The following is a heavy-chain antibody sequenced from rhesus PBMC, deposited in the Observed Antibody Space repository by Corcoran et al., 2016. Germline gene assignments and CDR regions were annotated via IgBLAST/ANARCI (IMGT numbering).Heavy chain of an antibody. Sequence: QVQLQESGPGLVKPSEPLSLTCAVSGGSISSSNWWSWIRQHPGKGLEWIGGIYSNSVTTNYHPSLKVRVTISKDPAKNQFSLKLSSLTAADTAVYYCARECGIAAAGLGYYFDYWGQGVLVTVSS. D-gene: IGHD6S26*01. CDR1: GGSISSSNW. CDR3: ARECGIAAAGLGYYFDY. CDR2: IYSNSVTT. J-gene: IGHJ4*01. V-gene: IGHV4S18*01.